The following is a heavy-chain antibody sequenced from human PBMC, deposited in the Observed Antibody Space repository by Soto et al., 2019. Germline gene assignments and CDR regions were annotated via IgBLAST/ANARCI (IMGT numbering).Heavy chain of an antibody. CDR1: GFTFSNYA. Sequence: QVQLVESGGGVVQPGRSLRLSCAASGFTFSNYAMHWVRQAPGKGLELVAIISYDGSNKYYAESVRGRFTVSRDNPKNTLYLQMSTLRHEETAVYYCARDLSRGITMIALEIHYWGQGTLVTVSS. CDR3: ARDLSRGITMIALEIHY. V-gene: IGHV3-30-3*01. J-gene: IGHJ4*02. D-gene: IGHD3-22*01. CDR2: ISYDGSNK.